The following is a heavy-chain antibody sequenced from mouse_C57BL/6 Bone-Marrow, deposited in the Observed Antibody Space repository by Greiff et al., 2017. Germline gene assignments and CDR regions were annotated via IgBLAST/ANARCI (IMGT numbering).Heavy chain of an antibody. CDR2: IDPSDSYT. D-gene: IGHD1-1*01. CDR3: AATTVVVPEYFDV. V-gene: IGHV1-69*01. Sequence: QVQLQQPGAELVMPGASVKLSCKASGYTFTSYWMHWVKQRPGQGLEWIGEIDPSDSYTNYNQKFKGKSTLTVDKSSSTAYMQLSSLTSEDSAVYYCAATTVVVPEYFDVWGTGTTVTVSS. CDR1: GYTFTSYW. J-gene: IGHJ1*03.